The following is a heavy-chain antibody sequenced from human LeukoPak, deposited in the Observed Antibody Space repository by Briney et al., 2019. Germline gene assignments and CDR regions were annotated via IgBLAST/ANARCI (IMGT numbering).Heavy chain of an antibody. CDR1: GLTLTNPW. CDR3: ASALGNHRAGS. V-gene: IGHV3-7*01. Sequence: GGSLRLSCAASGLTLTNPWMSWVRQAPGKGLEWVANIKSDGSETYYVDSVKGRFTISRDNAKNSLYMQMNSLRVEDTAVYYWASALGNHRAGSWGQGALVSVSS. D-gene: IGHD4-23*01. CDR2: IKSDGSET. J-gene: IGHJ5*02.